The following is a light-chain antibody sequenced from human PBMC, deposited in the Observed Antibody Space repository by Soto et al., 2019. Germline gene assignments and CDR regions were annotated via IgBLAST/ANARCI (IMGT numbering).Light chain of an antibody. CDR1: QGISSY. Sequence: AIRMTPSPSSLSASTGDRVTITCRASQGISSYLAWYQQKPGKATKLLIYAASTLQSGVPSRFSGSGSGTDFTLTISCLQSEDFATYYCQQYYSYPPTFGQGTKVEIK. V-gene: IGKV1-8*01. J-gene: IGKJ1*01. CDR3: QQYYSYPPT. CDR2: AAS.